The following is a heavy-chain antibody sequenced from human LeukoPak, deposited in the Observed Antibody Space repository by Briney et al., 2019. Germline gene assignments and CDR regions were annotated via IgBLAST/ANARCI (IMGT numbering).Heavy chain of an antibody. D-gene: IGHD6-19*01. CDR3: ARASGWYLDEYYFDY. CDR1: GGSISSGGYY. Sequence: SQTLSLTCTVSGGSISSGGYYWSWIRQHPGKGLEWIGYIYYSGSTYYNPSLKSRVTISVDTSKNQFSLKLSSVTAADTAVYYCARASGWYLDEYYFDYWGQGTLVTVSS. V-gene: IGHV4-31*03. CDR2: IYYSGST. J-gene: IGHJ4*02.